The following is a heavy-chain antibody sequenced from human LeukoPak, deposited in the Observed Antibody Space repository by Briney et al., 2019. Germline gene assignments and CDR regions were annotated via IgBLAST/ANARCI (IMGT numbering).Heavy chain of an antibody. CDR1: GYTFTSYD. Sequence: GASVKVSCKASGYTFTSYDINWVRQATGQGLEWMGWMNPNSGNTGYAQKFQGRVTMTRNTSISTAYMELSSLRSEDTAVYYCARTNCSSTSCQNYYYYGMDVWGQGTTVTVSS. J-gene: IGHJ6*02. D-gene: IGHD2-2*01. CDR2: MNPNSGNT. CDR3: ARTNCSSTSCQNYYYYGMDV. V-gene: IGHV1-8*01.